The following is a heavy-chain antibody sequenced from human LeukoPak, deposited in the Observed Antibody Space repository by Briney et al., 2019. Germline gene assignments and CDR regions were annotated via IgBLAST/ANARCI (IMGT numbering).Heavy chain of an antibody. CDR2: INTDNGNT. CDR1: GYTFTKHP. V-gene: IGHV1-3*04. CDR3: APLIGAYFDY. D-gene: IGHD3-10*01. J-gene: IGHJ4*02. Sequence: ASVKVSCKTSGYTFTKHPMHWVRQAPGQRLEWMGWINTDNGNTKYSEKFQGRVAITRDTSASTAYMELNGLTSEDTALYYCAPLIGAYFDYWGQGTLVTVSS.